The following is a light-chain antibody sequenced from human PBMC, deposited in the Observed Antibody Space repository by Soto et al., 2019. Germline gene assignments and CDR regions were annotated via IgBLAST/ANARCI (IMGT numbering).Light chain of an antibody. CDR2: EVT. CDR1: SRDVGRYNF. J-gene: IGLJ1*01. V-gene: IGLV2-23*02. CDR3: CSDAGRGVDV. Sequence: QSALTQPASVSGSPGQSITISCTGTSRDVGRYNFVSWYQQYPGKVPRVTIYEVTKRPSGISNRFSGSKSGNTAFLTISGLQAEDEADYYCCSDAGRGVDVFGTGTKVTVL.